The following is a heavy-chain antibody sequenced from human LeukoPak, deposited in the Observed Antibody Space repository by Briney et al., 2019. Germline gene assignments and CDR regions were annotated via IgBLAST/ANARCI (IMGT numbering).Heavy chain of an antibody. CDR3: ARMDHSGSY. J-gene: IGHJ4*02. CDR2: MNPNSGNT. D-gene: IGHD1-26*01. V-gene: IGHV1-8*02. CDR1: GGTFSSYA. Sequence: ASVKVSCKASGGTFSSYAISWVRQAPGQGLEWMGWMNPNSGNTGYAQKFQGRVTMTRNTSISTAYMELSSLRSEDTAVYYCARMDHSGSYWGQGTLVTVSS.